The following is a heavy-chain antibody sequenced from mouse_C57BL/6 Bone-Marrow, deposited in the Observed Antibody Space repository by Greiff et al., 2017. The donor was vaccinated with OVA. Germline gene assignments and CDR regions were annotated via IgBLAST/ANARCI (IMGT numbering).Heavy chain of an antibody. J-gene: IGHJ4*01. CDR1: GYTFTDYY. Sequence: VKLMESGAELVRPGASVKLSCKASGYTFTDYYINWVKQRPGQGLEWIARIYPGSGNTYYNEKFKGKATLTAEKSSSTAYMQLSSLTSEDSAVYFCARYFSAMDYWGQGTSVTVSS. CDR2: IYPGSGNT. CDR3: ARYFSAMDY. V-gene: IGHV1-76*01.